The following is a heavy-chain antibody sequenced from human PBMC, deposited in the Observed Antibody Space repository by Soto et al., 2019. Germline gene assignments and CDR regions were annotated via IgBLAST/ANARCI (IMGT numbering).Heavy chain of an antibody. CDR3: DY. D-gene: IGHD3-10*02. V-gene: IGHV4-31*03. CDR2: MSYSGPN. CDR1: GGSISSGGYF. Sequence: TLSLTCTVSGGSISSGGYFWSWIRQRPGKGLEWIGYMSYSGPNHYNPSLKSRPTISVDSLRAEDTAVYFCVSARSPDSRPDYWGQGTLVTVSS. J-gene: IGHJ4*02.